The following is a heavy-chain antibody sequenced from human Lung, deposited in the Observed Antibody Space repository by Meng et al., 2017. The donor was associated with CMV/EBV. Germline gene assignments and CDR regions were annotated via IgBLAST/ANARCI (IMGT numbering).Heavy chain of an antibody. V-gene: IGHV3-7*01. D-gene: IGHD5-24*01. Sequence: GGSLRLSCAASGFTFGSYWMSWVRQAPGKGLAWVANINQDGSVKYYVDSVKGRFTISRDNAKNSLYLQMNSLRVEDTAVYYCARDNDGKDYWGQGTRVTVAS. CDR2: INQDGSVK. CDR1: GFTFGSYW. CDR3: ARDNDGKDY. J-gene: IGHJ4*02.